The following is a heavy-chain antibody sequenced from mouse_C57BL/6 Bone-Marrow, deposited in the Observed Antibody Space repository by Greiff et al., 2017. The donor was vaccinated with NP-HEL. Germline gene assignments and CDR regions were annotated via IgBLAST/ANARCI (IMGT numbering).Heavy chain of an antibody. CDR3: ARGGY. Sequence: VKLMESGAELVKPGASVKISCKASGYAFSSYWMNWAKQRPGKGLEWIGQIYPGDGDTNYNGKFKGKATLTADKPSSTAYMQLSSLTSEDSAVYFCARGGYWGQGTTLTVSS. J-gene: IGHJ2*01. CDR2: IYPGDGDT. V-gene: IGHV1-80*01. CDR1: GYAFSSYW.